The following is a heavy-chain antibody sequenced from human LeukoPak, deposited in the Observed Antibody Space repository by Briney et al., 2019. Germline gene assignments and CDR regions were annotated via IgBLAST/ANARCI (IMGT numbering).Heavy chain of an antibody. D-gene: IGHD6-13*01. CDR3: AREGLGTVGKAGTFDY. V-gene: IGHV3-23*01. J-gene: IGHJ4*02. CDR2: ISGSGENT. CDR1: GFXFSSYA. Sequence: GGSLRLSCAASGFXFSSYALTWLRQAPGKGRAWVSTISGSGENTDYADSVKGRFTISRDNSKNTLSLRMNSLRAEDTAVYYCAREGLGTVGKAGTFDYWGQGTLVTVSS.